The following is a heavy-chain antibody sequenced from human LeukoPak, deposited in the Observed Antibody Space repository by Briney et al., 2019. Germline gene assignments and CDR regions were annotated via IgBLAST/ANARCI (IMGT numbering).Heavy chain of an antibody. CDR2: ISRTSSYI. Sequence: GGSLRLSCAAAGFSFSTYSMNWVRQTPGXGLEWVSSISRTSSYIYYADSVKGRLTLSRDNGKNSLYLQMNSLRAEDTAVYYFARGGMGANTQEYFYYGMDVWGQGTTVTVSS. CDR3: ARGGMGANTQEYFYYGMDV. J-gene: IGHJ6*02. V-gene: IGHV3-21*01. CDR1: GFSFSTYS. D-gene: IGHD2-8*01.